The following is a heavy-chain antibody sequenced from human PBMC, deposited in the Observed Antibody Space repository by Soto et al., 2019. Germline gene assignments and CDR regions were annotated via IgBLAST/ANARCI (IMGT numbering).Heavy chain of an antibody. V-gene: IGHV1-69*06. D-gene: IGHD2-15*01. CDR1: GGTFNSYA. CDR3: ARVRQPPNGSSWRSLYWHSDL. J-gene: IGHJ2*01. Sequence: QVQLVQSGAEVKKPGSSVKVFCKASGGTFNSYALTWVRQAPGHGLEWMGGIIPIFRSTNYAQKFQGRVTITAIRCTSTAQMELRSLRLDDRAVYYCARVRQPPNGSSWRSLYWHSDLWGRGILATASS. CDR2: IIPIFRST.